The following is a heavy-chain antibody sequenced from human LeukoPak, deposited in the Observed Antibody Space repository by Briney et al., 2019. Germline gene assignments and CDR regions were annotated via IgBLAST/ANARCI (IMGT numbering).Heavy chain of an antibody. D-gene: IGHD5-18*01. CDR3: ARGALQLWAVDY. J-gene: IGHJ4*02. CDR2: IYYSGST. V-gene: IGHV4-31*03. CDR1: GGSISSGGYY. Sequence: SETLSLTCTVSGGSISSGGYYWSWIRQHPGKGLEWIGYIYYSGSTYYNPSLKSRVTISVDTSKNRFSLKLSSVTAADTAVYYCARGALQLWAVDYWGQGTLVTVSS.